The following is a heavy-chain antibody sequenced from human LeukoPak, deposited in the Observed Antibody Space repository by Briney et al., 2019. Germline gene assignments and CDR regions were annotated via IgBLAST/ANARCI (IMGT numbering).Heavy chain of an antibody. J-gene: IGHJ4*02. CDR2: IDHDGNT. V-gene: IGHV4-34*01. Sequence: PSETLSLTCAVYGRSFIGYYWTWIRQPPGKGPEWIGEIDHDGNTNYNPSLKSRVTISEDTSKKQLFLTLRSVTAADTAMYYCTRGRVCDGGRCFEDKVYFDPWGQGTLVTVSS. CDR3: TRGRVCDGGRCFEDKVYFDP. CDR1: GRSFIGYY. D-gene: IGHD2-15*01.